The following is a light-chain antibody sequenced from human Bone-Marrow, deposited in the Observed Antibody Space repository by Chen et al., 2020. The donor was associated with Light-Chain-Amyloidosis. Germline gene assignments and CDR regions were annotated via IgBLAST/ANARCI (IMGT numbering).Light chain of an antibody. CDR3: SSYTITNTLV. J-gene: IGLJ1*01. Sequence: QSALTQPASVTGSPVQSITISRTGTSSDVGGDNHVSWYQQHPAKAPKLMIYEVTNRPSWVPDRFSGSKSDNTASLTISGLQTEDEADYFCSSYTITNTLVFGSGTRVTVL. V-gene: IGLV2-14*01. CDR1: SSDVGGDNH. CDR2: EVT.